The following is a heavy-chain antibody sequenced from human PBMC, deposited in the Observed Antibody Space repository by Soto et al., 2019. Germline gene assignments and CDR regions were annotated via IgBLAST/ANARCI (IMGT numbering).Heavy chain of an antibody. J-gene: IGHJ4*02. CDR1: GGSISSGGYY. Sequence: SETLSLTCTVSGGSISSGGYYWSWIRQHPGKGLEWIGYIYYSGSTYYNPSLKSRVTISVDTSKNQFSLKLSSVTAADTAVYYCARAPLGSSDLGYYFDYWGQGTLVTVSS. CDR3: ARAPLGSSDLGYYFDY. D-gene: IGHD6-6*01. V-gene: IGHV4-31*03. CDR2: IYYSGST.